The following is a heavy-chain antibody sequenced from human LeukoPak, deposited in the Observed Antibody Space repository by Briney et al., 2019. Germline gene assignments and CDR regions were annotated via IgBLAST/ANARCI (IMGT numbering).Heavy chain of an antibody. Sequence: GGSLRLSCAASGFTFSSYSMNWVRQAPGKGLEWVSFISTSSSYIYYADAVKGRFTISRDNAKNSLYLQMNRLRAEDTAVYYCARVPNEGFLEWNYYFYMDVWGKGTTVTVSS. CDR1: GFTFSSYS. V-gene: IGHV3-21*01. J-gene: IGHJ6*03. CDR2: ISTSSSYI. CDR3: ARVPNEGFLEWNYYFYMDV. D-gene: IGHD3-3*01.